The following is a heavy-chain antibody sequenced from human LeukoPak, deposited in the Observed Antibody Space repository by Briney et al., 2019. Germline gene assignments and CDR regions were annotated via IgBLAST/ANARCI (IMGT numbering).Heavy chain of an antibody. J-gene: IGHJ4*02. CDR1: GGSFSGYY. D-gene: IGHD3-9*01. V-gene: IGHV4-34*01. CDR3: ARTLRYFDWLLGPFDY. Sequence: SETLSLTCAVYGGSFSGYYWSWIRQPPGKGLEWIGEINHSGSTNYNPSLKSRVTISVDTSKNQFSLNLSSVTAADTAVYYCARTLRYFDWLLGPFDYWGQGNLVTVSS. CDR2: INHSGST.